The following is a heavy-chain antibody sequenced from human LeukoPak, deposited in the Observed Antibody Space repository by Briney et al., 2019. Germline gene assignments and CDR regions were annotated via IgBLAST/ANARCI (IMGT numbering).Heavy chain of an antibody. J-gene: IGHJ4*02. D-gene: IGHD7-27*01. CDR3: ARDHWGLDY. Sequence: ASAKVSCKASGGTFSSYAISWVRQAPGQRLEWMGWINAGNGNTKYSQKFQGRVTITRDTSASTAYMELSSLRSEDTAVYYCARDHWGLDYWGQGTLVTVSS. CDR1: GGTFSSYA. CDR2: INAGNGNT. V-gene: IGHV1-3*01.